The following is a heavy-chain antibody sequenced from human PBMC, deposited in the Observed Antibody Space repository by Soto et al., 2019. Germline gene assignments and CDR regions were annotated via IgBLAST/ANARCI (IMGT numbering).Heavy chain of an antibody. J-gene: IGHJ6*03. CDR2: IYYSGST. CDR1: GGSISSYY. CDR3: ARHDVVVVPAAIVGSYYYYYMDV. V-gene: IGHV4-59*08. Sequence: SETLSLTCTVSGGSISSYYWSWIRQPPGKGLEWIGYIYYSGSTNYNPSLKSRVTISVDTSKNQFSLKLSSVTAADTAVYYCARHDVVVVPAAIVGSYYYYYMDVWGKGTTVTVSS. D-gene: IGHD2-2*01.